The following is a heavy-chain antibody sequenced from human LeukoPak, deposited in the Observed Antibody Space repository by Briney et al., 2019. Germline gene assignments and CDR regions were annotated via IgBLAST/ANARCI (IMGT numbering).Heavy chain of an antibody. CDR2: IYWDDDK. V-gene: IGHV2-5*02. CDR3: ARSPAYYYESSGYYHY. Sequence: SGPTLVNPTQTLTLTCTFSGFSLSTSGVGVGWIRQPPGKALEWLALIYWDDDKRYRPSLKSRPTITKDTSKNQVVLTMTNIDPVDTGTYYCARSPAYYYESSGYYHYWGQGTLVTVSS. D-gene: IGHD3-22*01. J-gene: IGHJ4*02. CDR1: GFSLSTSGVG.